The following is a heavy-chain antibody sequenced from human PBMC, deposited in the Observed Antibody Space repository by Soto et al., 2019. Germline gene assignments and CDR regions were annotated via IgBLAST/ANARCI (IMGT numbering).Heavy chain of an antibody. CDR3: ARHTAYCSSTSCYELRSEYNWFDP. D-gene: IGHD2-2*01. Sequence: QLQLQESGPGLVKPSETLSLTCTVSGGSFRSSSYYWGWIRQPPGKGLEWIWSIYYCGSTYYNTSLKSRDTISSDPHKNQFSLKLSSVTGADTAVYYCARHTAYCSSTSCYELRSEYNWFDPWGQGTLVT. J-gene: IGHJ5*02. V-gene: IGHV4-39*01. CDR2: IYYCGST. CDR1: GGSFRSSSYY.